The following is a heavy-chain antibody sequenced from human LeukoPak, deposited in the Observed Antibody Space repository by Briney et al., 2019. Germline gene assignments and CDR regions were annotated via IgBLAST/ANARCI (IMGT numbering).Heavy chain of an antibody. J-gene: IGHJ4*02. V-gene: IGHV1-69*05. Sequence: GASVKVSCKASGGTFGSFAISWVRQAPGQGLEWMGGIIPVFKTPNYAQKFQGRVTIITDDFTSTAYMELSSLRSEDTAVYFCAREGGTTGHYDYWGQGTLVIVSS. CDR1: GGTFGSFA. D-gene: IGHD1-1*01. CDR3: AREGGTTGHYDY. CDR2: IIPVFKTP.